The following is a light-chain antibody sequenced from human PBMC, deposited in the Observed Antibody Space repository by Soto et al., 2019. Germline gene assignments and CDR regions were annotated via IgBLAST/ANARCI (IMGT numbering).Light chain of an antibody. CDR2: AVS. J-gene: IGLJ1*01. CDR1: SSDVGLYDY. CDR3: RTYTSDSSYV. Sequence: QSVLTQPASVSGSPGQSMTISCTGTSSDVGLYDYVSWYQQHPGKASQLMIYAVSNRPSGVSNRFSASKSGNTAALCISGLLAEDEADDYCRTYTSDSSYVFGSGTKVTGL. V-gene: IGLV2-14*01.